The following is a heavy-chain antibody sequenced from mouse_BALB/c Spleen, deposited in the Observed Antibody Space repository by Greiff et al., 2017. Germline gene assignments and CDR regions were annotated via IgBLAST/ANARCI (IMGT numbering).Heavy chain of an antibody. CDR3: ARVKFGKCERICYCTLDY. Sequence: VQLQQSGAELVKPGASVKLSCTASGFTIKDTYMHWVKQRPEQGLEWIGRIDPANGNTKYDPKFQGKATITADKSSNTAYLQLSNLTSEDTAGYYCARVKFGKCERICYCTLDYWGQGTSVTGSS. J-gene: IGHJ4*01. V-gene: IGHV14-3*02. CDR2: IDPANGNT. CDR1: GFTIKDTY. D-gene: IGHD2-10*02.